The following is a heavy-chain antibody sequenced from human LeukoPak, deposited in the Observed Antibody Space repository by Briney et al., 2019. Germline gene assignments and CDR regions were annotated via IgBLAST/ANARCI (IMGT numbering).Heavy chain of an antibody. Sequence: TSETLSLTRTVSSGSISTSNYYWGWVRQPPGKGLEWIGNIYYSGTTYYNPSLKSQVTISVDTSKNQFSLKLSSVTAADTAVYYCARTTIPTYYYDSSGYYLDAFDIWGQGTMVTVSS. V-gene: IGHV4-39*07. CDR2: IYYSGTT. CDR1: SGSISTSNYY. D-gene: IGHD3-22*01. J-gene: IGHJ3*02. CDR3: ARTTIPTYYYDSSGYYLDAFDI.